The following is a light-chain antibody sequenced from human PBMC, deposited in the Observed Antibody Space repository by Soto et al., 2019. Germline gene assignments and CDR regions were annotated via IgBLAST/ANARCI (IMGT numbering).Light chain of an antibody. V-gene: IGLV2-14*01. J-gene: IGLJ1*01. CDR2: EVS. CDR1: SSDVGAYDF. CDR3: TSYTTSSTRV. Sequence: QSALTQPASVSGSPGQSITISCTGTSSDVGAYDFVSWCQQLPGKAPKLIISEVSNRPSGVSSRFSGSKSGNTASLTISGLHPDDEASYYCTSYTTSSTRVFGTGTKVTVL.